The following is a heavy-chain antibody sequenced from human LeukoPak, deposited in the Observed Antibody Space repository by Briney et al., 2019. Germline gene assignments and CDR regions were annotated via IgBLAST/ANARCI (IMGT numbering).Heavy chain of an antibody. CDR1: GFTFHFYG. D-gene: IGHD6-13*01. CDR2: IWYDGSYT. Sequence: RGSLRLSCAASGFTFHFYGMHWVRQAPGKGLEWVGVIWYDGSYTYYVESVKGRFTISRDNSKNVLYLQMNTLRAEDTAIYYRARDSVMYSSSWYELDLWGQGILVTVSP. J-gene: IGHJ5*02. V-gene: IGHV3-33*01. CDR3: ARDSVMYSSSWYELDL.